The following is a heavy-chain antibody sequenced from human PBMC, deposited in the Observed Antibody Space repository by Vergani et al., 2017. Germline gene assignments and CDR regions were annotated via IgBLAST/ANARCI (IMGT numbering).Heavy chain of an antibody. J-gene: IGHJ3*02. D-gene: IGHD6-19*01. Sequence: EVQLLESGGGLVQPGGSLRLSCAASGFTFSSYAMSWVRQAPGKGLEWVSAISGSGGSTYYADSVKGRFTISRDNSKNTLYLQMNSLRAEDTAVYYCARDHSWLVLAFDIGGQGTMVTVSS. CDR3: ARDHSWLVLAFDI. CDR1: GFTFSSYA. V-gene: IGHV3-23*01. CDR2: ISGSGGST.